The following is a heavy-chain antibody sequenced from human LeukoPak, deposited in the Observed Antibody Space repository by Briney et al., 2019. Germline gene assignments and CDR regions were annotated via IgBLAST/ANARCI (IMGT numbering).Heavy chain of an antibody. CDR2: INPNSGGT. CDR3: ARDVAVAGTQDPNPFDY. J-gene: IGHJ4*02. V-gene: IGHV1-2*02. CDR1: GYTFTGYY. D-gene: IGHD6-19*01. Sequence: ASVKVSCKASGYTFTGYYMHWVRQAPGQGLEWMGWINPNSGGTNYAQKFRGRVTMTRDTSISTAYMELSSLRSEDTAVYYCARDVAVAGTQDPNPFDYWGQGTLVTVSS.